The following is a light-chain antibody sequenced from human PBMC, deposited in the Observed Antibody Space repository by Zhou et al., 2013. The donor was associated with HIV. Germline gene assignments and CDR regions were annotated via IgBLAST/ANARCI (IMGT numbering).Light chain of an antibody. J-gene: IGKJ4*01. CDR1: QSIGST. CDR3: HHYSNWPLT. CDR2: DTS. V-gene: IGKV3-15*01. Sequence: EIVLTQSPATLSLSPGERATLSCRASQSIGSTLAWYQQKPGQAPKLLIYDTSTRATDIPARFSGSGSGTEFTLTISSLQSEDFAVYYCHHYSNWPLTFGGGTKVEIK.